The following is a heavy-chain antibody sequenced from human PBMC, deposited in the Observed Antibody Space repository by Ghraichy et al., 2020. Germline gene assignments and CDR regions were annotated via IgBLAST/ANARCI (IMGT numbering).Heavy chain of an antibody. CDR1: GYTFTSYG. J-gene: IGHJ6*02. D-gene: IGHD3-3*01. Sequence: ASVKVSCKASGYTFTSYGISWVRQAPGQGLEWMGWISAYNGNTNYAQKLQGRVTMTTDTSTSTAYMELRSLRSDDTAVYYCARDYYDFWSGYSRSYYCYGMDVWGQGTRVTGSS. CDR3: ARDYYDFWSGYSRSYYCYGMDV. V-gene: IGHV1-18*04. CDR2: ISAYNGNT.